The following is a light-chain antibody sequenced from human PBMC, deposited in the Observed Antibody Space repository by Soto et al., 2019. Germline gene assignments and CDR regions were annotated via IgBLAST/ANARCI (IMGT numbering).Light chain of an antibody. CDR2: DAS. CDR1: QRISGR. V-gene: IGKV1-5*01. J-gene: IGKJ2*01. Sequence: DIQMTQSPSTLSASVGDRVTITCRASQRISGRLAWYQQKPGKAPKLLIYDASKLESGVPSRFSGSGSETEFTLTIISLQPDDFTTYYCQQYITYSSTFGQGTKLEIK. CDR3: QQYITYSST.